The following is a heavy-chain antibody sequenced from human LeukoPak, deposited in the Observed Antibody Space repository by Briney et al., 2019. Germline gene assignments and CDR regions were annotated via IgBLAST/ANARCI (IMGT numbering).Heavy chain of an antibody. CDR3: ARVYLERLTAGYFDH. Sequence: GGSLRLSCAASGFTFSTYAMNWVRQAPGKGLEWVAVISDDGRHNYYADSVKGRFTISRDNSKSTLYLQMNSLRDDDSAAYFCARVYLERLTAGYFDHWGQGTQVTVSP. J-gene: IGHJ4*02. V-gene: IGHV3-30*04. D-gene: IGHD2-8*01. CDR1: GFTFSTYA. CDR2: ISDDGRHN.